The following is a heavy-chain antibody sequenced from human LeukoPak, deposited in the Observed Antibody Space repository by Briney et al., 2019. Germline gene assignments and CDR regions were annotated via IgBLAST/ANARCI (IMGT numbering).Heavy chain of an antibody. D-gene: IGHD7-27*01. Sequence: ASVKVSCKASVYTFTGYYMHWVRQAPGQGLEWMGRINPNSGGTNYAQKFQGRVTMTRDTSISTAYMELSRLRSDATAVYYFAREDLTGDHPNPFDYWGQGTLVTVSS. CDR2: INPNSGGT. CDR3: AREDLTGDHPNPFDY. CDR1: VYTFTGYY. J-gene: IGHJ4*02. V-gene: IGHV1-2*06.